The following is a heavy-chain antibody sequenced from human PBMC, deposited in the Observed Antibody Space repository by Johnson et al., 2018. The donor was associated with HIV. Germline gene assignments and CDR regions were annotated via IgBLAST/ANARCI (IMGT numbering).Heavy chain of an antibody. CDR3: AREKIRAFDF. Sequence: QVQLVESGGGVVQPGGSLRLSCAASGFTFSSYGMHWVRQAPGKGLEWVSFIRYDGSNKYYADSVKGRFTISRDNSKNTLYLQMNSLRAEDTAVYYCAREKIRAFDFWGQGTMVTVSS. CDR2: IRYDGSNK. V-gene: IGHV3-30*02. J-gene: IGHJ3*01. CDR1: GFTFSSYG.